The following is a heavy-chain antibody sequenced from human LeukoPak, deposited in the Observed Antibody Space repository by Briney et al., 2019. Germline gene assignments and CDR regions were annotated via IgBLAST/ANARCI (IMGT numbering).Heavy chain of an antibody. CDR1: GFTFTSYA. CDR2: ISGSGGAT. Sequence: GGSLRLSCAASGFTFTSYAMSWVRQAPGKGLEWVSGISGSGGATYYADSVKGRFTISRDNAKNSLYLQMNSLRAEDTAVYYCARALNLPRWLPNYYYGMDVWGQGTTVTVSS. J-gene: IGHJ6*02. V-gene: IGHV3-23*01. D-gene: IGHD5-12*01. CDR3: ARALNLPRWLPNYYYGMDV.